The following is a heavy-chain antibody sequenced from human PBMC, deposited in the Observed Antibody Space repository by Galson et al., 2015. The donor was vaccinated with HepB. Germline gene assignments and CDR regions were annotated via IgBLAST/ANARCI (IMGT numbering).Heavy chain of an antibody. J-gene: IGHJ6*02. CDR1: GFTVSGYW. Sequence: SLRLSCAASGFTVSGYWMSWVRQAPGKGLEWVANIKQDGSEKYYVDSVKGRFTISRGNAKNSVFLQMDSLRADDTAVYYCARVESVHYYYAMDVWGQGTTVTVSS. D-gene: IGHD5/OR15-5a*01. CDR3: ARVESVHYYYAMDV. V-gene: IGHV3-7*03. CDR2: IKQDGSEK.